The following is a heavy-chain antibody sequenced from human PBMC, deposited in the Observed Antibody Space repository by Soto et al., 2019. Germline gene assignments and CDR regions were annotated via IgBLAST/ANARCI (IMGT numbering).Heavy chain of an antibody. D-gene: IGHD3-3*01. V-gene: IGHV1-2*04. Sequence: SVKVSCKASGYTFTGYYMHWVRQAPGQGLEWMGWINPNSGGTNYAQKFQGWVTMTRDTSISTAYMELSRLRSDDTAVYYCARGISYYDFWSGYYRGNGYYYYMDVWGKGTTVTVSS. J-gene: IGHJ6*03. CDR3: ARGISYYDFWSGYYRGNGYYYYMDV. CDR2: INPNSGGT. CDR1: GYTFTGYY.